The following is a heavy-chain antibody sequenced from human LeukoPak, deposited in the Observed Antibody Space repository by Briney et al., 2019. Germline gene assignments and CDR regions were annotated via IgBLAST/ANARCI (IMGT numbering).Heavy chain of an antibody. CDR1: GDSVSSNSVA. CDR3: ARDVIAETNWFDP. CDR2: TYYRSKWYN. V-gene: IGHV6-1*01. D-gene: IGHD2/OR15-2a*01. J-gene: IGHJ5*02. Sequence: SQTLSLTCAISGDSVSSNSVAWNWIRQSPSRGLEWLGRTYYRSKWYNDYAVSVKSRITINPDTSKNQFSLQLNSVTPEDTAVYYCARDVIAETNWFDPWGQGTLVTVSS.